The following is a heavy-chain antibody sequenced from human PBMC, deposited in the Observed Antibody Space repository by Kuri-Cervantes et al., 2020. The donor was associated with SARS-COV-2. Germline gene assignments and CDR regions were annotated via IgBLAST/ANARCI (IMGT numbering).Heavy chain of an antibody. V-gene: IGHV1-69*05. CDR3: ARERDYYGSGYI. CDR1: GYTFTSYG. CDR2: IIPIFGTA. D-gene: IGHD3-10*01. Sequence: SVKVSCKASGYTFTSYGISWVRQAPGQGLEWMGGIIPIFGTANYAQKFQGRVTITMDESTSTAYMELSSLRYEDTAVYYCARERDYYGSGYIWGQGTTVTDSS. J-gene: IGHJ3*02.